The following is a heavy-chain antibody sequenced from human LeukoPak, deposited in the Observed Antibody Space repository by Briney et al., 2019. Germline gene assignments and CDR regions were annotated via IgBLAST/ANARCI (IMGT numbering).Heavy chain of an antibody. J-gene: IGHJ4*02. V-gene: IGHV4-34*01. CDR3: ARGRGYNSFDY. CDR2: ISHSGST. D-gene: IGHD2/OR15-2a*01. CDR1: GGSFSGYY. Sequence: SETLSLTCAVYGGSFSGYYWGLIRQPPGKGLEWIGEISHSGSTNYNPSLKSRITISVDTPKNQFSLKLSSVTAADTAVYYCARGRGYNSFDYWGQGTLVTVSS.